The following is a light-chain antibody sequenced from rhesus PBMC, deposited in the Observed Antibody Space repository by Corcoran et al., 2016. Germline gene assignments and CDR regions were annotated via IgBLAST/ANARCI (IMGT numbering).Light chain of an antibody. Sequence: DIQMTQSPSSLSASVGDRVTITCRASQGISNYLSWYQQKPGKAPKLLIYDASTLQSGVPSRFSGSGSGTDYSLTIRSLQPEDFATYYCLQYNSDPWTFGQGTKVEIK. CDR1: QGISNY. CDR2: DAS. CDR3: LQYNSDPWT. V-gene: IGKV1-43*02. J-gene: IGKJ1*01.